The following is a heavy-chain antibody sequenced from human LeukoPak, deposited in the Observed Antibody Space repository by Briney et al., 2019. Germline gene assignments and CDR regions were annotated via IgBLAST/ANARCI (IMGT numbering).Heavy chain of an antibody. CDR2: IHYSGDI. J-gene: IGHJ4*02. Sequence: SETLSLTCTVSGASISTSYWYWIRQPPGKGLEWIGYIHYSGDINYNPSLKSRVTKSAYTSKNQLSLKLSSVTAADTAVYYCARVGCSGGSCYPDYWGQGTLVTVSS. V-gene: IGHV4-59*01. D-gene: IGHD2-15*01. CDR1: GASISTSY. CDR3: ARVGCSGGSCYPDY.